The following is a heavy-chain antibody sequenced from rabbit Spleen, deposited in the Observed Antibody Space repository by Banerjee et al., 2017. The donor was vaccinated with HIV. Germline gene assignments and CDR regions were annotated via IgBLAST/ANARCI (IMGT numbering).Heavy chain of an antibody. Sequence: QEQLEESGGDLVKPEGSLTLTCTASGFSFSSSYWICWVRQAPGKGLEWIGCIYAGSSAGTYYASWAKGRFTISKSTSLNTVTLQMTSLTAADTATYFCARDTSSSFSSYGMDLWGPGTLVTVS. CDR1: GFSFSSSYW. CDR2: IYAGSSAGT. CDR3: ARDTSSSFSSYGMDL. V-gene: IGHV1S45*01. D-gene: IGHD1-1*01. J-gene: IGHJ6*01.